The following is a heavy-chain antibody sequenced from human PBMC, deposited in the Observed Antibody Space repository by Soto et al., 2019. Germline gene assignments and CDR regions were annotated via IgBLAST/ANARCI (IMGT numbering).Heavy chain of an antibody. D-gene: IGHD2-21*02. V-gene: IGHV1-2*04. CDR1: GYTFTGYY. CDR3: ASDGHIREGLADLGYYYGMAV. Sequence: ASVKVSCKASGYTFTGYYMHWVRQAPGQGLEWMGWINPNSGGTNYAQKFQGWVTMTRDTSISTAYMELSRLRSDDTAVYYCASDGHIREGLADLGYYYGMAVWGQGTTVTVPS. CDR2: INPNSGGT. J-gene: IGHJ6*02.